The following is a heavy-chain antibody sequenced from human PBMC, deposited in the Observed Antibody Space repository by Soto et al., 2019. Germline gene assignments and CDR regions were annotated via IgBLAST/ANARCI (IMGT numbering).Heavy chain of an antibody. CDR2: IIPILGIA. V-gene: IGHV1-69*02. D-gene: IGHD2-15*01. Sequence: QVQLVQSGAEVKKPGSSVKVSCKASGGTFSSYTISWVRQAPGQGLEWMGRIIPILGIANYAQKFQGRVTITADKSTSTAYMELSSLRSEDTAVYYCARVYCSCGSCYFGYWGQGTLVTVSS. J-gene: IGHJ4*02. CDR1: GGTFSSYT. CDR3: ARVYCSCGSCYFGY.